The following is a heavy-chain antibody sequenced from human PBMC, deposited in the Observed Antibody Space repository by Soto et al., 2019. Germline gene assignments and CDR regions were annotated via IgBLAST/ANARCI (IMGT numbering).Heavy chain of an antibody. V-gene: IGHV1-18*01. CDR1: GYTFTSYG. Sequence: ASVKVSCKASGYTFTSYGISWVRQAPGQGLEWMGWISAYNGNTNYAQKLQGRVTMTTDTSTSTAYMELRSLRSDDTAVYYCARIRITIFGMVTDFDYWGQGTLVTVSS. CDR2: ISAYNGNT. J-gene: IGHJ4*02. CDR3: ARIRITIFGMVTDFDY. D-gene: IGHD3-3*01.